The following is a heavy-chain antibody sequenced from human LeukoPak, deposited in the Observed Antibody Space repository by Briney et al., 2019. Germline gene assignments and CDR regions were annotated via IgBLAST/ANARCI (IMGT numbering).Heavy chain of an antibody. CDR3: ARGRHPSSSWYKTKNWFDP. D-gene: IGHD6-13*01. Sequence: SETLSLTCAVYGGSFSGYYWSWIRQPPGKGLEWIGEINHSGSTNYNPSLKSRATISVDTSKNQFSLKLSSVTAADTAVYYCARGRHPSSSWYKTKNWFDPWGQGTLVTVSS. CDR1: GGSFSGYY. J-gene: IGHJ5*02. V-gene: IGHV4-34*01. CDR2: INHSGST.